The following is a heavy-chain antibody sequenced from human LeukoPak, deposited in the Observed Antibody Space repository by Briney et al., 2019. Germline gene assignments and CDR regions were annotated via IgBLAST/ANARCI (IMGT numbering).Heavy chain of an antibody. CDR3: ATEKGDSPDY. CDR1: GFTFSNYA. V-gene: IGHV3-23*01. J-gene: IGHJ4*02. CDR2: ISGSGANT. Sequence: GGFLRLSCAASGFTFSNYAMSWVRQAPEKGLEWVSGISGSGANTYHADSVKGRFTISRDNSKNTLYVQMNSLRAEDTAVYYCATEKGDSPDYWGQGTLVTVSS. D-gene: IGHD2-21*01.